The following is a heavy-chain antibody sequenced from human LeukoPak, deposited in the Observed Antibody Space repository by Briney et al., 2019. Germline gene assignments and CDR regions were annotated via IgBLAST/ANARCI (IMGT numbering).Heavy chain of an antibody. CDR1: GYTFTSYY. D-gene: IGHD4-17*01. CDR2: INPSGGST. CDR3: ARNLDGDYQAADY. V-gene: IGHV1-46*01. J-gene: IGHJ4*02. Sequence: ASVKVSCKASGYTFTSYYMHWVRQAPGQGLEWLGIINPSGGSTSYAQKLQGRVTMTTDTSTSTAYMELRSLRSDDTAVYYCARNLDGDYQAADYWGQGTLVTVSS.